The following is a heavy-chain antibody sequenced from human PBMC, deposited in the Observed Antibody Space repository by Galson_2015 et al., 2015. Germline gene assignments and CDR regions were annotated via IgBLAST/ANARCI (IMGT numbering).Heavy chain of an antibody. D-gene: IGHD5-18*01. Sequence: LSLTCIVSGGSLNNYYWSWIRQPPGKGLEWIGYIYYSGSTNYNPSLKSRVTMSVDTSKNQVSLKLTSVAAADTAVYYCARQPAATASLDYWGQGTLVTVSS. CDR2: IYYSGST. J-gene: IGHJ4*02. CDR1: GGSLNNYY. V-gene: IGHV4-59*01. CDR3: ARQPAATASLDY.